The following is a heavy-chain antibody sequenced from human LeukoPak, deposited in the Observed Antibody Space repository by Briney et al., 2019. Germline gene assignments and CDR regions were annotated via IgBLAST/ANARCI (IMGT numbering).Heavy chain of an antibody. CDR2: INHSGST. CDR1: GGSISNYY. V-gene: IGHV4-34*01. Sequence: PSETLSLTCTVSGGSISNYYWSWIRQPPGKGLEWIGEINHSGSTNYNPSLKSRVTISVDTSKNQFSLKLSSVTAADTAVYYCARVGYCSGGSCYSSEGGSDYWGQGTLVTVSS. J-gene: IGHJ4*02. CDR3: ARVGYCSGGSCYSSEGGSDY. D-gene: IGHD2-15*01.